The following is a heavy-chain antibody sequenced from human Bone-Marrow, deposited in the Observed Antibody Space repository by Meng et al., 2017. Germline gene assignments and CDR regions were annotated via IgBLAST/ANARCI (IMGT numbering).Heavy chain of an antibody. V-gene: IGHV1-2*02. CDR1: GYTFTGYY. CDR2: INPNSGGT. Sequence: ASVKVSCKASGYTFTGYYMHWVRQAPGQGLEWMGWINPNSGGTNYAQKFQGRVTMTRNTSISTAYMELSSLRSEDTAVYYCARHYDDYLFKVNNAFDIWGQGTMVTVSS. J-gene: IGHJ3*02. CDR3: ARHYDDYLFKVNNAFDI. D-gene: IGHD4-17*01.